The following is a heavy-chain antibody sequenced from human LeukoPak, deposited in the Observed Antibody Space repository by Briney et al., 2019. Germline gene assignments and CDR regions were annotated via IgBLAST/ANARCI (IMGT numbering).Heavy chain of an antibody. CDR2: INPNSGGT. CDR3: ASDRVTMVRGVIIPQGGRYWYFDL. V-gene: IGHV1-2*02. CDR1: GCTFTSYG. D-gene: IGHD3-10*01. Sequence: GASVKVSCKASGCTFTSYGISWVRQAPGQGLEWMGWINPNSGGTNYAQKFQGRVTMTRDTSISTAYMELSRLRSDDTAVYYCASDRVTMVRGVIIPQGGRYWYFDLWGRGTLVTVSS. J-gene: IGHJ2*01.